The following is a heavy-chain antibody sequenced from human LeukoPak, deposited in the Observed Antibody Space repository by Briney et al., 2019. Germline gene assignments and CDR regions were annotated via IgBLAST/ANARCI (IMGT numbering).Heavy chain of an antibody. CDR2: INAGNGNT. Sequence: ASVKVSCKASGYTFTSYAMHWVRQAPGQRLEWMGWINAGNGNTKYSQKFQGRVTITRDTSASTAYMELRSLRSDDTAVYFCARGPKGIAAAGPDNFDYWGQGILVTVSS. CDR1: GYTFTSYA. CDR3: ARGPKGIAAAGPDNFDY. V-gene: IGHV1-3*01. D-gene: IGHD6-13*01. J-gene: IGHJ4*02.